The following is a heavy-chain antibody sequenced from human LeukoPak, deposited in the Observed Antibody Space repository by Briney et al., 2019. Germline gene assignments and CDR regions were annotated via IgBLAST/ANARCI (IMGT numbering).Heavy chain of an antibody. V-gene: IGHV3-11*06. CDR2: ISSSSSYT. D-gene: IGHD3-9*01. CDR3: ARGLRDDILTGYYNYYYFDY. J-gene: IGHJ4*02. CDR1: GFTFSDYY. Sequence: PGGSLRLSCAASGFTFSDYYMSWIRRAPGKGVEWVSYISSSSSYTNYADSVKGRFTISRDNAKNSLYPQVNSLRAEDTAVYYCARGLRDDILTGYYNYYYFDYWGQGTLVTVSS.